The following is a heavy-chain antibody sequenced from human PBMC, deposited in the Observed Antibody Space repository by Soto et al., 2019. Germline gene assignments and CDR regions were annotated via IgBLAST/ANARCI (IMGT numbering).Heavy chain of an antibody. J-gene: IGHJ4*02. CDR3: ARALDYGGTSDY. V-gene: IGHV1-69*02. Sequence: QVQLVQSGAEVKKPGSSVKVSCKASGGTFSSYTISWVRQAPGQGLEWMGRIIPILGIANYAQKFQGRVTITADKSTSKAYMELSSLRSEDTAVYYCARALDYGGTSDYWGQGTLVTVSS. CDR1: GGTFSSYT. CDR2: IIPILGIA. D-gene: IGHD4-17*01.